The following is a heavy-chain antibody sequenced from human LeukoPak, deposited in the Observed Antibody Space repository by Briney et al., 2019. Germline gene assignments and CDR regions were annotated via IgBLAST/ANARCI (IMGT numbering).Heavy chain of an antibody. CDR2: INPNSGGT. D-gene: IGHD3-9*01. CDR3: ASGDPYDIRPPGY. V-gene: IGHV1-2*02. Sequence: ASVKVSCKASGYTFTSYYMHWVRQAPGQGLEWMGWINPNSGGTNYAQKFQGRVTMTRDTSISTAYMELSRLRSDDTAVYYCASGDPYDIRPPGYWGQGTLVTVSS. J-gene: IGHJ4*02. CDR1: GYTFTSYY.